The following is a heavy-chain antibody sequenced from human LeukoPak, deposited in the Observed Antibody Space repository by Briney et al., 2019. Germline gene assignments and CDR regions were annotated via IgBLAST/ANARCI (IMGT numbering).Heavy chain of an antibody. Sequence: ASVKVSCKASGYTFTSYGISWVRQAPGQGLEWMGWISAYNGNTNYAQKLQGRVTMTTDTSTSTAYMELRSPRSDDTAVYYCARAPYYYDSSGYYPNYFDYWGQGTLVTVSS. CDR3: ARAPYYYDSSGYYPNYFDY. D-gene: IGHD3-22*01. CDR2: ISAYNGNT. V-gene: IGHV1-18*01. CDR1: GYTFTSYG. J-gene: IGHJ4*02.